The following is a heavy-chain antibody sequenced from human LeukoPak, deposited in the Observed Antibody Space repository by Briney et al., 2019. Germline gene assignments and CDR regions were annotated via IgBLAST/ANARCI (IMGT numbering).Heavy chain of an antibody. J-gene: IGHJ4*02. CDR3: ASGDRGYSGYDPIYFDY. CDR2: INPSGGST. Sequence: ASVKVSCKASGYTFTSYYMHWVRQAPGQGLEWMGIINPSGGSTSYAQKFQGRVTMTRDTSTSTVYMELSSLRSEDTAVYYCASGDRGYSGYDPIYFDYWGQGTLVTVSS. CDR1: GYTFTSYY. D-gene: IGHD5-12*01. V-gene: IGHV1-46*01.